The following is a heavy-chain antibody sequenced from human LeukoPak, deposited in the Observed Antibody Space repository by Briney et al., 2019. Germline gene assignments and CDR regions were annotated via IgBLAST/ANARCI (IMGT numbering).Heavy chain of an antibody. J-gene: IGHJ3*02. CDR3: ARDPYCSSVTCNLRDAFDI. V-gene: IGHV4-39*02. Sequence: SETLSLTCTVSGGPISSSSYYWGSIRQPPGKGLEWLGSIYYSGSTYQKPSLKSRVTISIDTSKNQFALKLSSVTAADTAVYYCARDPYCSSVTCNLRDAFDIWGQGTMVTVSS. CDR2: IYYSGST. CDR1: GGPISSSSYY. D-gene: IGHD2-2*01.